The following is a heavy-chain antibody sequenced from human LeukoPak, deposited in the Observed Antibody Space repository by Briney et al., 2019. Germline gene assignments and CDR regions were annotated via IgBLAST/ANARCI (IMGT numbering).Heavy chain of an antibody. CDR1: GYTFSGYY. Sequence: ASVKVSCKASGYTFSGYYIHWVRQAPGQGLEWMGLIKPDNGDTNYAQNFRGRVTMTRDTSITTAYMELNRLTSDDTAVYYCVRDRPHNWFDPWGQGTLVTVSS. V-gene: IGHV1-2*02. J-gene: IGHJ5*02. CDR2: IKPDNGDT. CDR3: VRDRPHNWFDP.